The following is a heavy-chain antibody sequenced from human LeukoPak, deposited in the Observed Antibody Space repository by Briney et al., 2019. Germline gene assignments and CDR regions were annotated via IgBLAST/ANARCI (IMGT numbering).Heavy chain of an antibody. D-gene: IGHD3-22*01. CDR2: INPNSGDT. J-gene: IGHJ3*02. CDR3: ARDYYDIRLGADALAI. V-gene: IGHV1-2*02. CDR1: GHSFTGYY. Sequence: ASVKVSCKAFGHSFTGYYMHWVRQGPGQGPEWMGWINPNSGDTQYAEKFQGRVTLTRDTSISTAYMELSSLRSDDTAVYYCARDYYDIRLGADALAIWGQGTKVSVSS.